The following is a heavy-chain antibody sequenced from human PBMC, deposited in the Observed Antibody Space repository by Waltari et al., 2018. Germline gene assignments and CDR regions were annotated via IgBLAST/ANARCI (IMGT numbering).Heavy chain of an antibody. CDR2: ISSSSSYI. V-gene: IGHV3-21*01. CDR3: ARVNLWTDPTYYYDKGNAFDI. Sequence: EVQLVESGGGLVKPGGSLRLSCAASGFTFSSYSMNWVRQAPGKGLEWVSSISSSSSYIYYADSVKGRFTISRDNAKNSLYLQMNSLRAEDTAVYYCARVNLWTDPTYYYDKGNAFDIWGQGTMVTVSS. D-gene: IGHD3-22*01. J-gene: IGHJ3*02. CDR1: GFTFSSYS.